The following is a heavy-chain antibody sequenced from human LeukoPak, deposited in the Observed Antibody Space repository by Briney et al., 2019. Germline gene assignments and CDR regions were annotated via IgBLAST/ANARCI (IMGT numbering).Heavy chain of an antibody. CDR3: VSFYETY. J-gene: IGHJ4*02. D-gene: IGHD2/OR15-2a*01. CDR2: INSDGRWT. V-gene: IGHV3-74*01. CDR1: GNYW. Sequence: GGSLRLSCAASGNYWMHWVRQAPGKGLVWVSHINSDGRWTSYADSVKGRFTISKDNAKNTVYLQMNSLRAEDTAVYYCVSFYETYWGRGTLVTVSS.